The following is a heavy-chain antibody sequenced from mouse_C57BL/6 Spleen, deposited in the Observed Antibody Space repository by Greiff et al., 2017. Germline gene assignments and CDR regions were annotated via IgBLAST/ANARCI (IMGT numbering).Heavy chain of an antibody. Sequence: QVQLQQSGAELARPGASVKMSCKASGYTFTSYTMHWVKQRPGQGLEWIGYINPSSGYTKYNQKFKDKATLTADKSSSTAYMQRSSLTSEDSAVYYCARVPIWSLDYWGQGTTLTVSS. V-gene: IGHV1-4*01. CDR3: ARVPIWSLDY. CDR2: INPSSGYT. J-gene: IGHJ2*01. CDR1: GYTFTSYT.